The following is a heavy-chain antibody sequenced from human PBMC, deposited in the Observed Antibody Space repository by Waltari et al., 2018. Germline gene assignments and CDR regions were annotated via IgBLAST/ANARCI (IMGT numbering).Heavy chain of an antibody. CDR1: GGSFSGYY. Sequence: QVQLQQWGAGLLKPSETLSLTCAVYGGSFSGYYWRRISQPPGKGLEWIGEINHSGSTNYNPSLKSRVTISVDTSKNQFSLKLSSVTAADTAVYYCARGCIAVAGTTLYRRDWYFDLWGRGTLVTVSS. CDR3: ARGCIAVAGTTLYRRDWYFDL. V-gene: IGHV4-34*01. J-gene: IGHJ2*01. CDR2: INHSGST. D-gene: IGHD6-19*01.